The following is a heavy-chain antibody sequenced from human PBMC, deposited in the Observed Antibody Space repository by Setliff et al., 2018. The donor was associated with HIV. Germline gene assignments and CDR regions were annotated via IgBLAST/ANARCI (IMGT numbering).Heavy chain of an antibody. D-gene: IGHD2-21*02. J-gene: IGHJ4*02. CDR3: ATLDHSGGNFLAY. CDR1: GGSVNDFY. V-gene: IGHV4-4*09. CDR2: IHSSWST. Sequence: LSLTCTVSGGSVNDFYCNWIRQPPGKGPEWIGYIHSSWSTIYNPSLKSRITISLDTSKEQFSLELSSATAADTAVYYCATLDHSGGNFLAYWGQGSLVTVSS.